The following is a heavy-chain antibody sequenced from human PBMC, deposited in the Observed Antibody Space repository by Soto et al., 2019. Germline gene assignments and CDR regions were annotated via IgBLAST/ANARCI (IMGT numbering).Heavy chain of an antibody. J-gene: IGHJ5*02. V-gene: IGHV4-39*01. D-gene: IGHD6-19*01. CDR1: GGSISSSGYY. CDR3: ARQNSSGWYAYNWFDP. CDR2: IYYGGST. Sequence: SETLSLTCTVSGGSISSSGYYWGWIRQPPGKGLEWIGSIYYGGSTYYNPSLKSRVTISVDTSKNQFSLKLSSVTAADTAVYYCARQNSSGWYAYNWFDPWGQGTLVTVSS.